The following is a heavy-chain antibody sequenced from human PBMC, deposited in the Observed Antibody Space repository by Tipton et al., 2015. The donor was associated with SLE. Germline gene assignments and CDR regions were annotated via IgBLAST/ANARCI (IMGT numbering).Heavy chain of an antibody. J-gene: IGHJ4*02. CDR3: ARDLSRGSFDY. CDR2: IYYSGST. CDR1: GGSISSHY. V-gene: IGHV4-59*11. D-gene: IGHD1-26*01. Sequence: TLSLTCTVSGGSISSHYWSWIRQPPGKGLEWIGYIYYSGSTNYNPSLKSRVTISVDTPKNQFSLKLSSVTAADTAVYYCARDLSRGSFDYWGQGTLVTVSS.